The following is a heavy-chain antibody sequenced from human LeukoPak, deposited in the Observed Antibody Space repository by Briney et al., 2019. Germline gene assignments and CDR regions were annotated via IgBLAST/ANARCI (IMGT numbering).Heavy chain of an antibody. CDR1: GGSFSSYY. J-gene: IGHJ4*02. V-gene: IGHV4-34*01. D-gene: IGHD6-19*01. Sequence: PETLSLTCAVAGGSFSSYYCSWIRQPPGKGLEWIGEIHHTGSTNYTPSLKSRVTISIDTSKNQFSLKLSSVTAAATAVYYYAQIAVAGTYVDFWGQGTLVTVSS. CDR3: AQIAVAGTYVDF. CDR2: IHHTGST.